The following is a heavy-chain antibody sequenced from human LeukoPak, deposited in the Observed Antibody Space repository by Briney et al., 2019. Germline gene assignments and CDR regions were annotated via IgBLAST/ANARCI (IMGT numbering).Heavy chain of an antibody. CDR2: IIGDSRYI. CDR1: GFTFSIYK. CDR3: ARDPGTVADTYFDY. J-gene: IGHJ4*02. D-gene: IGHD6-19*01. V-gene: IGHV3-21*01. Sequence: SGGSLRLSCAASGFTFSIYKMNWVRQAPGKGLESVSSIIGDSRYIYYADSLKGRFTISRDNAKNSLHLQMNSLRAEDTAVYYCARDPGTVADTYFDYWGPGTLVTVSS.